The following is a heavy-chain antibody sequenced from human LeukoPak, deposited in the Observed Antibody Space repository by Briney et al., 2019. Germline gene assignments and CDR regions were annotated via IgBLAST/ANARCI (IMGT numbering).Heavy chain of an antibody. CDR2: IGTAGDT. Sequence: GGSLRLSCAASGFTFSSYDRHWVRQATGKGLEWVSTIGTAGDTYYPGSVKGRFTISRENAKNSLYLQMNSLRTGDTAVYYCARGAEGRSSTYGMDVWGQGTTVTVSS. CDR3: ARGAEGRSSTYGMDV. CDR1: GFTFSSYD. V-gene: IGHV3-13*01. J-gene: IGHJ6*02. D-gene: IGHD2-15*01.